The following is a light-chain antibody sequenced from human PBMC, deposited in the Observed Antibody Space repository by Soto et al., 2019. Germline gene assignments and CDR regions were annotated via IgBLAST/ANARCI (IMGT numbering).Light chain of an antibody. Sequence: EIVMTQSPATLSVSPGERATLSCRASQSVSSNLAWYQQKPGQAPRLLIYGASTRATGIPARFSGSVSGTEFTLTTSGLQSEDFAVYYGQQFNNWAPTFGQGTKIEIK. CDR3: QQFNNWAPT. V-gene: IGKV3-15*01. CDR2: GAS. J-gene: IGKJ2*01. CDR1: QSVSSN.